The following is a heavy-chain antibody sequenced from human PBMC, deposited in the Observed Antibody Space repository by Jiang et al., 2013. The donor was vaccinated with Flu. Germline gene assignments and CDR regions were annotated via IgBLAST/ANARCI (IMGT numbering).Heavy chain of an antibody. V-gene: IGHV4-39*01. CDR1: GGSITTSTYY. D-gene: IGHD2/OR15-2a*01. J-gene: IGHJ4*02. Sequence: GPGLVKPSETLSLTCSVSGGSITTSTYYWGWIRQPPGAALQWIGNVYYPGTEDITYNPSLQSRVTISVDASKNQFSLRLTSVTAADTAMYYCATHPKKLFPTPTFYPLHVWGQGMWVTVSS. CDR2: VYYPGTEDI. CDR3: ATHPKKLFPTPTFYPLHV.